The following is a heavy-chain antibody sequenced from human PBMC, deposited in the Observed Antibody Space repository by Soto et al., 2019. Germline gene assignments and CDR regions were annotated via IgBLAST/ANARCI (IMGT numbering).Heavy chain of an antibody. CDR1: GGSFSGYY. Sequence: SETLSLTCAVYGGSFSGYYWSWIRQPPGKGLEWIGEINHSGSTNYNPSLKSRVTISVDTSKNQFSLKLSSVTAADTAVYYCARTPRGLSFVAFDIWGQGTMVTVSS. CDR2: INHSGST. CDR3: ARTPRGLSFVAFDI. V-gene: IGHV4-34*01. J-gene: IGHJ3*02. D-gene: IGHD2-2*01.